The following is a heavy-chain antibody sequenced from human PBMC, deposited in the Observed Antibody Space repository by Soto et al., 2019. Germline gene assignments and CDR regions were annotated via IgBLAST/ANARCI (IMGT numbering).Heavy chain of an antibody. V-gene: IGHV1-69*01. CDR3: ARDQGNTQKGFYYYGMDV. Sequence: QVQLVQSGAEVKKPGSSVKVSCKASGGTFSSYAISWVRQAPGQGLEWMGGIIPIFGTANYAQKFQGRVTITADESTSTAYMELSSLRSEDTAVYYWARDQGNTQKGFYYYGMDVWGQGTTVTVSS. J-gene: IGHJ6*02. CDR1: GGTFSSYA. CDR2: IIPIFGTA.